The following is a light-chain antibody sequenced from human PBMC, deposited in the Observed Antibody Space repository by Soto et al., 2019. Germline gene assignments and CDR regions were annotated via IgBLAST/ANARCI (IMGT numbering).Light chain of an antibody. CDR1: QSVSSN. CDR3: QQYDKWPPT. CDR2: GAS. Sequence: EIVLTQSPATLSVSPGERATLSCRASQSVSSNLAWYQQRPGQAPRLLIYGASTRATGVPARFRGSGSGTEFTLTISGLQSEDFAVYCCQQYDKWPPTFGGGTKVDIK. V-gene: IGKV3-15*01. J-gene: IGKJ4*01.